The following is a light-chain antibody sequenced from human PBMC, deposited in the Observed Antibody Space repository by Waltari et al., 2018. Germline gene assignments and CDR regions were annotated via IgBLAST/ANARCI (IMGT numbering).Light chain of an antibody. J-gene: IGKJ1*01. CDR2: GAS. CDR3: QQHNDWPPWT. Sequence: EIIMTQSPATLSLSPGERATLSRRASQNVNSNLAWYQQKPGQAPRLLIYGASIRATGIPARFSGSGSGTQFTLTINSLQSEDSAVYFCQQHNDWPPWTFGQGTKVELK. CDR1: QNVNSN. V-gene: IGKV3-15*01.